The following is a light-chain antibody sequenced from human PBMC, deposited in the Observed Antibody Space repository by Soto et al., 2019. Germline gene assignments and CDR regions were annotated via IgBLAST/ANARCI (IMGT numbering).Light chain of an antibody. V-gene: IGKV3-11*01. CDR2: DSS. Sequence: EIELTQSPATLSLSPGETATLSCRASQNVDKFLAWYQQRPGQPPRLLIFDSSNRATGVPVRFSGSGSGTVFTLTIGSLEPEDSAVYYCQQRKNWPPITVGQGTRREIK. J-gene: IGKJ5*01. CDR1: QNVDKF. CDR3: QQRKNWPPIT.